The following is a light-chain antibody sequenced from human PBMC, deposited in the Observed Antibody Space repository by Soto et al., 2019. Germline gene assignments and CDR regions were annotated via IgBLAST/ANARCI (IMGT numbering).Light chain of an antibody. Sequence: DIQMTQSPSSLSASVGDRVTITCRASQGISSYLAWYQQKPGKAPKLLIYAASTLQSGVPSRFSGSGSGTDFTLTISSLQPEDSATYFCQQLNSYPQTFGQGTRLEL. V-gene: IGKV1-9*01. CDR2: AAS. CDR3: QQLNSYPQT. CDR1: QGISSY. J-gene: IGKJ5*01.